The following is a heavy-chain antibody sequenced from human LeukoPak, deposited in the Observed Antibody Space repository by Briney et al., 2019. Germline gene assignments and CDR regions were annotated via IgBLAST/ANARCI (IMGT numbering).Heavy chain of an antibody. CDR1: GGSISSYY. CDR2: IYYSGST. V-gene: IGHV4-59*01. D-gene: IGHD2-2*01. CDR3: ARVGGYCSSTSCYNWFDP. J-gene: IGHJ5*02. Sequence: KPSETLSLTCTVSGGSISSYYWSWIRQPPRKGLEWIGYIYYSGSTNYNPSLTSRVTISVETSKNQFALKLSSVTAADTAVYYCARVGGYCSSTSCYNWFDPWGQGTLVTVSS.